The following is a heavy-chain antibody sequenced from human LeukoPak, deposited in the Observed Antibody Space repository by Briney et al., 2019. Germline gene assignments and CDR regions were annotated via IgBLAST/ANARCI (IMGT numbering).Heavy chain of an antibody. CDR3: AKDMRSYSCFDY. V-gene: IGHV3-48*04. J-gene: IGHJ4*02. Sequence: GGSLRLSCAASGFTFSSYGINWVRQAPGKGLEWVSYINFGGSTIYYADSVKGRFTISRDNAKNSLYLQMNSLRAEDTALYYCAKDMRSYSCFDYWGQGTLVTVSS. CDR1: GFTFSSYG. D-gene: IGHD1-26*01. CDR2: INFGGSTI.